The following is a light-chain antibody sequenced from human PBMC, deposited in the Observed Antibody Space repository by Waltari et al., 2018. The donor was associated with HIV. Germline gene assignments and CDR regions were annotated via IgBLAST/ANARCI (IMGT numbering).Light chain of an antibody. CDR1: DMGSKT. Sequence: SYVLTQPPSVSVAPGTTARVSCGGYDMGSKTEHWYQQKPGQAPVLVIFDDSDRPPGIPERFSGSNSVNTATLTISRVEAGDEADYYCQVWDSNSDHWVFGGGTKLTVL. J-gene: IGLJ3*02. V-gene: IGLV3-21*01. CDR3: QVWDSNSDHWV. CDR2: DDS.